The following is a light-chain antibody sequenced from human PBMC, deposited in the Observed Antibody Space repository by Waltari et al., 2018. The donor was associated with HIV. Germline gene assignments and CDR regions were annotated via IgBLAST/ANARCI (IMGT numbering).Light chain of an antibody. CDR3: QAWDSSTAV. Sequence: SYELTQPTSVSVSPGQTASITCSGDKLGDKHTCWYQQKPGQSPVLVIYHDSKRPSGIPERFSGSNSGNTATLTISGTQAMDEADYDCQAWDSSTAVFGGGTKLTVL. CDR1: KLGDKH. J-gene: IGLJ2*01. V-gene: IGLV3-1*01. CDR2: HDS.